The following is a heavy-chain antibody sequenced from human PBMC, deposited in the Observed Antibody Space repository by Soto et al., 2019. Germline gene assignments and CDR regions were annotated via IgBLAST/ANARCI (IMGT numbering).Heavy chain of an antibody. CDR3: AKREGNTYGLFH. CDR2: IKTDGSST. Sequence: EVQLVESGGGLVQPGGSLRLSCAASGFSFSSYWIHWVRQAPGKGLVWVSRIKTDGSSTDYADSVQGRFTSSRDNAKNTLNLQMNSLSAEETAVYYCAKREGNTYGLFHWGQGTLVTVSS. V-gene: IGHV3-74*01. J-gene: IGHJ4*02. D-gene: IGHD5-18*01. CDR1: GFSFSSYW.